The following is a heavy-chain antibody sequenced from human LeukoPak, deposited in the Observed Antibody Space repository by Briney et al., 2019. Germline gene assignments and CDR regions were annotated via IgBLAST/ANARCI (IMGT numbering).Heavy chain of an antibody. Sequence: GGSLRLSCAASGFTVSSNYMSWVRQAPGKGLEWVSVIYSGGSTYYADSVKGRFTISRDNSKNTLYLQMNSLRAEDTAVYYCAKSRGNIYVGDAFDIWGQGTLVTVSS. CDR1: GFTVSSNY. V-gene: IGHV3-53*01. CDR3: AKSRGNIYVGDAFDI. CDR2: IYSGGST. D-gene: IGHD5-18*01. J-gene: IGHJ3*02.